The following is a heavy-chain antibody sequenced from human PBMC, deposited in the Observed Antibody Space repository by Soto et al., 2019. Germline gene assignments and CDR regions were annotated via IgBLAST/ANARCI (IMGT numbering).Heavy chain of an antibody. CDR3: TRAESPNIAYFFDY. J-gene: IGHJ4*02. Sequence: GGSLRLSCAASGFTFNNYAMSWVRQAPGKGLEWVGLIRNQTYSGATEYAASMKGRFTISRDDSKNIAYLQMNSLKTEDSAVYYCTRAESPNIAYFFDYWGQGTLVTVSS. V-gene: IGHV3-49*04. CDR1: GFTFNNYA. CDR2: IRNQTYSGAT.